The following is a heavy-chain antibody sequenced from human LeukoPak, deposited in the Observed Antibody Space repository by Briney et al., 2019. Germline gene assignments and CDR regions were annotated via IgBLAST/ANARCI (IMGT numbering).Heavy chain of an antibody. CDR1: GFTFSSYS. D-gene: IGHD7-27*01. CDR2: ISSSSSYI. J-gene: IGHJ4*02. CDR3: ARDADWGFDY. V-gene: IGHV3-21*01. Sequence: SGGSLGLSCAASGFTFSSYSMNWVRQAPGKGLEWVSSISSSSSYIYYADSVKGRFTISRDNAKNSLYLQMNSLRAEDTAVYYCARDADWGFDYWGQGTLVTVSS.